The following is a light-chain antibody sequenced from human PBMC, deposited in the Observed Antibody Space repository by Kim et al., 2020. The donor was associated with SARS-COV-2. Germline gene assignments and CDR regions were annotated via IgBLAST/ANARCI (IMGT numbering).Light chain of an antibody. J-gene: IGLJ1*01. Sequence: KVTISCSGSSSNIGSHSVSWYQQVPGTAPKLLIYDNDQRPSGIPDRFSGSKSGTSVTLDITGLQTGDEADYYCGIWDSSGLSTYVFATGTKVTVL. CDR1: SSNIGSHS. V-gene: IGLV1-51*01. CDR3: GIWDSSGLSTYV. CDR2: DND.